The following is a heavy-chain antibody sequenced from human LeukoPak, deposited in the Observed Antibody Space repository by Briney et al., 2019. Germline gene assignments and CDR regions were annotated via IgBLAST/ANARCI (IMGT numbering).Heavy chain of an antibody. CDR1: GGSISGYY. CDR3: VIGRGWQPDY. J-gene: IGHJ4*02. CDR2: VHYSGNT. V-gene: IGHV4-59*03. Sequence: PSETLSLTCTVSGGSISGYYHNWVRQSPGRGLEWIGLVHYSGNTNYNPSLKSRVSMSTDTFKNQFSLELTSVTAADTAVYYCVIGRGWQPDYWGQGIPVTVSS. D-gene: IGHD3-10*01.